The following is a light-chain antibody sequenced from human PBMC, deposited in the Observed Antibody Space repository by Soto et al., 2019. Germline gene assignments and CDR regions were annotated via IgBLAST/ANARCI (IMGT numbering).Light chain of an antibody. CDR2: GNS. J-gene: IGLJ1*01. Sequence: QAVVTQPPSVSGAPGQRVTISCTGTSSNIGAGYDVHWYQQLPGTAPKLLIYGNSNRPSGVPDRFSGSKSGTSASLAITGLQAEDEADYYCHSYDSSVSGYVFGTGTKLAVL. CDR1: SSNIGAGYD. CDR3: HSYDSSVSGYV. V-gene: IGLV1-40*01.